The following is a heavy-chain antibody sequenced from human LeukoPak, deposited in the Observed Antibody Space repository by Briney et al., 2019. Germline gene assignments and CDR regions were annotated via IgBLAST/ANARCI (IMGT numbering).Heavy chain of an antibody. J-gene: IGHJ6*03. Sequence: SSETLSLTCIVSGGSIGTYYWSWIRQSPGKGLEWIGYIYVTGSTRYNPYLQSRVTISVDTSRNQFFPKMSSVTAADTAVYYCARHIGGGIEDMDVWGTGTKVTVSS. D-gene: IGHD3-16*02. CDR1: GGSIGTYY. CDR2: IYVTGST. V-gene: IGHV4-59*08. CDR3: ARHIGGGIEDMDV.